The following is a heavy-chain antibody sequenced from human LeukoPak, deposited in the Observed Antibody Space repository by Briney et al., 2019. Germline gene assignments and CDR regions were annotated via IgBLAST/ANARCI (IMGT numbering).Heavy chain of an antibody. CDR3: ARLRYSSGWGLFDY. CDR1: GGSISSYY. V-gene: IGHV4-4*07. CDR2: IYTSGST. J-gene: IGHJ4*02. Sequence: SETLSLTCTVSGGSISSYYWSWIRQPAGKGLEWIGRIYTSGSTNYNPSLKSRVTMSVDTSKNQFSLKLSSVTAADTAVYYRARLRYSSGWGLFDYWGQGTLVTVSS. D-gene: IGHD6-19*01.